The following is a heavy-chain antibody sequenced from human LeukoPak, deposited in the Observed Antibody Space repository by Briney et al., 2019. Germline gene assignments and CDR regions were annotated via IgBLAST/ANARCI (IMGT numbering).Heavy chain of an antibody. J-gene: IGHJ4*02. V-gene: IGHV3-21*01. CDR1: GFTFSSYT. CDR3: ARDVRVDF. Sequence: PGGSLRLSCAASGFTFSSYTMNWVRQAPGKGLEWVSSISSSSSFIYYADSVKGRFTISRDNVKNSPSLQMNTLRAEDTAVYYCARDVRVDFWGQGTLVTVSS. CDR2: ISSSSSFI. D-gene: IGHD2/OR15-2a*01.